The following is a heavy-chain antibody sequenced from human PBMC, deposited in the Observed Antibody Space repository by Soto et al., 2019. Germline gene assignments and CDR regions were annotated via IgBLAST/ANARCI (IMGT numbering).Heavy chain of an antibody. Sequence: GGSLRLSCAASGFTFSMYWMHWVRQVPGKGPEWVSRINDDGISTNYADSVKGRFTISRDNAKNTLYLQMNALRVEDTAVYYCTRGPRSTSTGTGAFWGQGTMVTVYS. D-gene: IGHD1-1*01. CDR2: INDDGIST. CDR3: TRGPRSTSTGTGAF. CDR1: GFTFSMYW. V-gene: IGHV3-74*01. J-gene: IGHJ4*02.